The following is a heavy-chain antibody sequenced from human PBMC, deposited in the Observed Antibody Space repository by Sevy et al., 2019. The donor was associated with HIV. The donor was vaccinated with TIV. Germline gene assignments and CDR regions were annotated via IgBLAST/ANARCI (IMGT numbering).Heavy chain of an antibody. D-gene: IGHD3-10*01. CDR3: AKGYGSGSPPDF. V-gene: IGHV3-23*01. J-gene: IGHJ4*02. CDR2: ISASGGST. Sequence: GGSLRLSCAASGFIFNSYAMSWVRQAPGKGLEWVSSISASGGSTYYADSVKGRFTISRDNSRNTVDVEMNRLRGEDTAIYYCAKGYGSGSPPDFWGQGTLVTVSS. CDR1: GFIFNSYA.